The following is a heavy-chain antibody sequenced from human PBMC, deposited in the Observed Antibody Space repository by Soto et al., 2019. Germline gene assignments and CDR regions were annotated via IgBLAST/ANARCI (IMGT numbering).Heavy chain of an antibody. J-gene: IGHJ4*02. CDR1: GFTFSSYA. D-gene: IGHD4-17*01. V-gene: IGHV3-23*01. CDR3: AKTASMTIRDGFDH. Sequence: EVQVLESGGGLVQAGGSLRLSGAASGFTFSSYAMSWVRQAPGQGLEWVSVISGSGSNPYYADSVKGRFTISKDNSKNTLYLQMNSLRAEDTALYYFAKTASMTIRDGFDHWGQGTLVTVSS. CDR2: ISGSGSNP.